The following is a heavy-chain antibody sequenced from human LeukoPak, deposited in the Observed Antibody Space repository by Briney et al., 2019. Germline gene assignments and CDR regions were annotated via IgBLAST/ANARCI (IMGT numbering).Heavy chain of an antibody. CDR3: ARPGSSGIFDY. J-gene: IGHJ4*02. D-gene: IGHD6-19*01. CDR2: IYNSGST. CDR1: GGSISSSSYY. V-gene: IGHV4-39*01. Sequence: PSETLSLTCTVSGGSISSSSYYWGWIRQPPGKGLEWIGSIYNSGSTYYNPSLKSRVTISVDTSKNQFSLKLSSVTAADTAVYYCARPGSSGIFDYWGQGTLVTVSS.